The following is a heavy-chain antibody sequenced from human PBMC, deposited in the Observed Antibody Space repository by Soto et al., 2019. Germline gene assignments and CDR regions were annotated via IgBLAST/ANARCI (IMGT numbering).Heavy chain of an antibody. CDR1: GISFKKYT. CDR3: ARDDADHIDY. CDR2: ILSDGKKK. J-gene: IGHJ4*02. D-gene: IGHD2-21*01. Sequence: QVQLVESGGGVVPSGRSLRLSCAASGISFKKYTMHWVRQTPGKGLEWVAGILSDGKKKYYADSVQGRFTISRDNSKNTLYVQMNSLRPDDTALYYCARDDADHIDYWGQGTLVTVSS. V-gene: IGHV3-30*04.